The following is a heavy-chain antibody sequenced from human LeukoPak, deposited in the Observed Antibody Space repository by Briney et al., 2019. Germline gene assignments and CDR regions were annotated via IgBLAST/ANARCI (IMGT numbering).Heavy chain of an antibody. D-gene: IGHD3-3*01. J-gene: IGHJ4*02. Sequence: GESLKISCKGSGYSFTSYWIGWVRQMPGKGLEWMGIIYPGDSDIRYSPSFQGQVTISADKSISTAYLQWSSLRASDTAMYYCARLSNYDFWSGYYNFDYWGQGTLVTVSS. CDR3: ARLSNYDFWSGYYNFDY. CDR2: IYPGDSDI. V-gene: IGHV5-51*01. CDR1: GYSFTSYW.